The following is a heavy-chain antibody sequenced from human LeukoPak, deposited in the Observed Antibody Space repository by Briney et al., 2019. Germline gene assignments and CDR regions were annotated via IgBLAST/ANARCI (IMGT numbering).Heavy chain of an antibody. CDR1: GGSFSGYY. D-gene: IGHD2-2*01. J-gene: IGHJ4*02. V-gene: IGHV4-34*01. Sequence: SETPSLTCAVYGGSFSGYYWSWIRQPPGKGLEWIGEINHSGSTNYNPSLKSRVTISVDTSKNQFSLKLSSVTAADTAVYYCARGVLGYCSSTSCHFFDYWGQGTLVTVSS. CDR2: INHSGST. CDR3: ARGVLGYCSSTSCHFFDY.